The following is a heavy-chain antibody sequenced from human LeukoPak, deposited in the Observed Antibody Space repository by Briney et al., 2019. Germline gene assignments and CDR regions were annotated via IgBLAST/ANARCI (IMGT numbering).Heavy chain of an antibody. Sequence: SSETLSLTCTVSGGSISSGGYYWSWIRQHPGKGLEWIGYIYYSGNTYYNPSLKSRVTISVDTSKNQFSLKLSSVTAADTAVYYCARDLGSSSPFTFDPWGQGTLVTVSS. CDR2: IYYSGNT. CDR3: ARDLGSSSPFTFDP. V-gene: IGHV4-31*03. CDR1: GGSISSGGYY. J-gene: IGHJ5*02. D-gene: IGHD6-13*01.